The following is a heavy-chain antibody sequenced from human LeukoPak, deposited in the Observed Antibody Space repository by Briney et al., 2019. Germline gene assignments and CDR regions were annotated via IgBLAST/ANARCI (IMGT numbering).Heavy chain of an antibody. J-gene: IGHJ6*03. V-gene: IGHV4-39*01. CDR3: ARLWYFYCYMDV. Sequence: SEILSLTCTVSGGSISSSTYYWVWIRQSPGKGLEWIGSMSYSGATYYNPSLKSRVTMSVDTSKTQFSLRLTSVTAADTAVYFCARLWYFYCYMDVWGKGTTVTVSS. CDR1: GGSISSSTYY. D-gene: IGHD2-21*01. CDR2: MSYSGAT.